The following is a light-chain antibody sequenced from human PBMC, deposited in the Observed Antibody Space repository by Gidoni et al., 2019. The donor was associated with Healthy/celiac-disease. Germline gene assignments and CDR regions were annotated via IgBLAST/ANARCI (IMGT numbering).Light chain of an antibody. Sequence: EIVLTQSPGTLSLSPGERATLSCRASPSVSSSYLAWYQQKPGQAPRLLIYGASSRATGIPDRFSGSGSGTDFTLTISRLEPEDFAVYYCQQYGSSPLVTFGGGTKVEIK. CDR2: GAS. CDR1: PSVSSSY. CDR3: QQYGSSPLVT. J-gene: IGKJ4*01. V-gene: IGKV3-20*01.